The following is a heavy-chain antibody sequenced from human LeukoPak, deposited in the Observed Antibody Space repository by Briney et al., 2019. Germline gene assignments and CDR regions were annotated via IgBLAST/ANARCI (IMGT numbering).Heavy chain of an antibody. J-gene: IGHJ4*02. Sequence: SGTLSLTCGVSGGSISSSIRWSWVRQPPGKGLEWIGEIHHEGSTKYSPSLKSRVTISVDKSKNQFSLKLNSMTAADTAVYYCARAESDFYYFDYWGQGTLVTVSS. CDR1: GGSISSSIR. CDR2: IHHEGST. CDR3: ARAESDFYYFDY. V-gene: IGHV4-4*02.